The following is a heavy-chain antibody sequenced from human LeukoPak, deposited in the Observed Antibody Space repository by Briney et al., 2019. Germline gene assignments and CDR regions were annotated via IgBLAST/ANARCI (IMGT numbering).Heavy chain of an antibody. CDR3: ARCGGGCYNGRDWFDP. D-gene: IGHD2-15*01. J-gene: IGHJ5*02. CDR1: GFTFSSYS. Sequence: GGSLRLSCAASGFTFSSYSMHWVRQASGKGLEYESAISGNGGTTYYANSVKGRFTISRDNSRNTLYLQMGSLRVEDTAVYYCARCGGGCYNGRDWFDPWGQGTLVTVSS. V-gene: IGHV3-64*01. CDR2: ISGNGGTT.